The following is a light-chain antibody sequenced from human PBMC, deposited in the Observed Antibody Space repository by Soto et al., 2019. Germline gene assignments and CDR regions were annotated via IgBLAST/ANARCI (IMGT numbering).Light chain of an antibody. CDR2: KAS. CDR1: QSISSW. J-gene: IGKJ1*01. Sequence: DIQMTQDPSTLSASVGDRVTITCRASQSISSWLAWYQQKPGKAPKLLIYKASSLESGVPSRFSGSGSGTEFTLTISSLQPDDFATYYCQQYSSFPTFGQGTKVDIK. CDR3: QQYSSFPT. V-gene: IGKV1-5*03.